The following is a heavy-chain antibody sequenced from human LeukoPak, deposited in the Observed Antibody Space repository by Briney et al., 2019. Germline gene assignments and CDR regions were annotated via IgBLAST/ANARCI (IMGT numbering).Heavy chain of an antibody. CDR1: GLTVSSNY. J-gene: IGHJ5*02. CDR3: ARFLYSSTFWFDP. D-gene: IGHD6-19*01. V-gene: IGHV3-21*01. CDR2: ISSSSSYI. Sequence: GGSLRLSCAASGLTVSSNYMNWVRQAPGKGLEWVSSISSSSSYIYYADSVKGRFTISRDNAKNSLYLQMNSLRAEDTAVYYCARFLYSSTFWFDPWGQGTLVTVSS.